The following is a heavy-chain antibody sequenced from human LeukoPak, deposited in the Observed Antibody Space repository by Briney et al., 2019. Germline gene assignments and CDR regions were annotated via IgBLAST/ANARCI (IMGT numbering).Heavy chain of an antibody. CDR1: GFTFSSYG. Sequence: PGGSLTLSCAASGFTFSSYGMHWVRQAPGKGLEWVAVISYDGSNKYYADSVKGRFTISRDNSKNTLYLQMNSLRVEDTAVYYCAKEAYSGYDSNYYYGMDVWGQGTTVTVSS. J-gene: IGHJ6*02. D-gene: IGHD5-12*01. V-gene: IGHV3-30*18. CDR2: ISYDGSNK. CDR3: AKEAYSGYDSNYYYGMDV.